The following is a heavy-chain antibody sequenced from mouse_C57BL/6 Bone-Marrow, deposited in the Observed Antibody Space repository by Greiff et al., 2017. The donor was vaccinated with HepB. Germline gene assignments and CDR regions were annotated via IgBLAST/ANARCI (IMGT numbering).Heavy chain of an antibody. CDR2: INTGGTYT. V-gene: IGHV5-6*01. J-gene: IGHJ2*01. Sequence: EVQLQESGGDLVKSGGSLKLSCAASGFTFSTSGMSWVSQTPDKRLEWVATINTGGTYTYYPDSVKGRFTISRDTAKNTLFLQMSSLKSEDTAIYYCARDRFDYYFDYWGQGTTLTVSS. CDR1: GFTFSTSG. CDR3: ARDRFDYYFDY. D-gene: IGHD2-14*01.